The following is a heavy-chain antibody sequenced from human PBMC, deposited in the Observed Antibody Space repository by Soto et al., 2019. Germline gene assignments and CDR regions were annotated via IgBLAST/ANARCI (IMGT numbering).Heavy chain of an antibody. J-gene: IGHJ4*02. V-gene: IGHV4-31*03. D-gene: IGHD4-17*01. CDR1: GASVSSDSYY. CDR2: ISYSGST. CDR3: ARLTTVTSFLDY. Sequence: QVQLQESGPGLVKPSQTLSLTCTVSGASVSSDSYYWSWIRQHPGKGLEWIGYISYSGSTYYNSSLKSRVTISVDTSKNQFSLELISVTAADTALYYCARLTTVTSFLDYWGQGTLVTVSS.